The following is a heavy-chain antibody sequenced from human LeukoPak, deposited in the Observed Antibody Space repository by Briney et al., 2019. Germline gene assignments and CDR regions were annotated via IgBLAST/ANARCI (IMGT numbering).Heavy chain of an antibody. J-gene: IGHJ4*02. CDR2: INTNTGNP. CDR3: ARGQWPEY. Sequence: ASVKVSCKASGYTFTNFAMNWVRQAPGHGLEWMGWINTNTGNPTYAQGFTGRFVFSLDTSVSTAFLQISSLKSEDTAIYYCARGQWPEYWGQGTLVTVSS. V-gene: IGHV7-4-1*02. CDR1: GYTFTNFA. D-gene: IGHD6-19*01.